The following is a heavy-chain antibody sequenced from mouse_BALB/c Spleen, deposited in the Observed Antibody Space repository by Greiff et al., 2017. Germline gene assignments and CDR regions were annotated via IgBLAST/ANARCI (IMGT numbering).Heavy chain of an antibody. CDR1: GYSITSDYA. CDR3: ARMGGNYPYYYAMDY. J-gene: IGHJ4*01. D-gene: IGHD2-1*01. Sequence: EVKLVESGPGLVKPSQSLSLTCTVTGYSITSDYAWNWIRQFPGNKLEWMGYISYSGSTSYNPSLKSRISITRDTSKNQFFLQLNSVTTEDTATYYCARMGGNYPYYYAMDYWGQGTSVTVSS. CDR2: ISYSGST. V-gene: IGHV3-2*02.